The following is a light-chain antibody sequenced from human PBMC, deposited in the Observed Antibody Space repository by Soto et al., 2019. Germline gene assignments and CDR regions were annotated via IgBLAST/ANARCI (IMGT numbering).Light chain of an antibody. V-gene: IGKV3-20*01. CDR2: GAS. J-gene: IGKJ1*01. CDR1: QSVSSSY. Sequence: IGWTQSPGTLSLSPGDRATLSCRASQSVSSSYLAWYQQKPGQAPGLLIYGASSRATGIPDRFSGSGSGTDFTLTISRLEPEDFAVYYCQQYGRSPWTFGQGTKVDIK. CDR3: QQYGRSPWT.